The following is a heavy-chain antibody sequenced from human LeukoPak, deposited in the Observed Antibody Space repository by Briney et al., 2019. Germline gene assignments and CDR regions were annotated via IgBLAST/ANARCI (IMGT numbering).Heavy chain of an antibody. V-gene: IGHV3-30*04. J-gene: IGHJ3*02. CDR1: GFTFSSYA. Sequence: PGRSLRLSCAASGFTFSSYAMHWVRQAPGKGLEWVAVISYDGSNKYYADSVKGRFTISRDNSKNTLYLQMNSLRAEDTAVYYCARDPDMKPHLEWPLGHAFDIWGQGTMVTVSS. D-gene: IGHD3-3*01. CDR3: ARDPDMKPHLEWPLGHAFDI. CDR2: ISYDGSNK.